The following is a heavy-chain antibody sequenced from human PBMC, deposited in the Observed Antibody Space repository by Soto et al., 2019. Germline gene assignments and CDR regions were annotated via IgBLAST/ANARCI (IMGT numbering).Heavy chain of an antibody. CDR2: ISAYNGNT. J-gene: IGHJ4*02. V-gene: IGHV1-18*01. CDR1: GYTFTDYY. Sequence: ASVKVSCKASGYTFTDYYIHWVRQAPGQGLEWVGWISAYNGNTNYAQKLQGRVTMTTDTSTSTAYMELRSLRSDDTAVYYCARTQYYYDSSGYLDWGQGTLVTVSS. D-gene: IGHD3-22*01. CDR3: ARTQYYYDSSGYLD.